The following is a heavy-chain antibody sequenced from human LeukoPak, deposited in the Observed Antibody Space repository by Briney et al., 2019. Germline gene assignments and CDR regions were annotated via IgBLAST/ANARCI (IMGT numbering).Heavy chain of an antibody. CDR1: GFTFSSYC. V-gene: IGHV3-33*08. CDR3: ARDSCGSPSCFDY. Sequence: GALRPSCTGSGFTFSSYCMHLVRQAPGRGLGWVAAIQYDGSIEYYADSVKGRFTISRDQSKNTLLQVNSLRAEDTAVYYCARDSCGSPSCFDYWGQGTLVTVSS. CDR2: IQYDGSIE. D-gene: IGHD2-2*01. J-gene: IGHJ4*02.